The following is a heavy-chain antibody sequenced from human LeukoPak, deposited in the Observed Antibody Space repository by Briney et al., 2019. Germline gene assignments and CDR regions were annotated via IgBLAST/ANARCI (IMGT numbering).Heavy chain of an antibody. Sequence: ESGPTLVNPTQTLTLTCTFSGFSLSTSGMCVSWIRQPPGKALEWLARIDWDDDKYYSTSLKTRLTISKDTSKNQVVLTMTNMDPVDTATYYCARTQGIAAAGTRLLNYYYYMDVWGKGTTVTVSS. CDR1: GFSLSTSGMC. V-gene: IGHV2-70*11. CDR3: ARTQGIAAAGTRLLNYYYYMDV. J-gene: IGHJ6*03. CDR2: IDWDDDK. D-gene: IGHD6-13*01.